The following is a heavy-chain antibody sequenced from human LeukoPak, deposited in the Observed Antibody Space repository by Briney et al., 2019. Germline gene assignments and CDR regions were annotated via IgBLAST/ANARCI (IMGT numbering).Heavy chain of an antibody. CDR2: MNQDGTKK. J-gene: IGHJ4*02. D-gene: IGHD5-18*01. CDR3: ARDSGYSHDYSQY. CDR1: GFTFSSYW. Sequence: GGSLRLSCAASGFTFSSYWMGWVRQAPGKGLEWVAYMNQDGTKKFYVDSVEGRFTISRGNAKNSLFLQMNSLRAEDTAVYYCARDSGYSHDYSQYWGQGTLVTVSS. V-gene: IGHV3-7*01.